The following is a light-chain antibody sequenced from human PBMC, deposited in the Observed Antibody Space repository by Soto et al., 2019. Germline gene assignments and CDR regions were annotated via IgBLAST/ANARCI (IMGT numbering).Light chain of an antibody. J-gene: IGKJ1*01. CDR1: QGIGSF. Sequence: DIPLTQSPSFLSASVGDRVTITCRASQGIGSFLAWYQQKPGKAPRLLIYSASTLQSGVSFRFSGSGSGTEFTLTISSLQSEDFATCYCQQFNSYPPTFGQGTKVEIK. CDR3: QQFNSYPPT. V-gene: IGKV1-9*01. CDR2: SAS.